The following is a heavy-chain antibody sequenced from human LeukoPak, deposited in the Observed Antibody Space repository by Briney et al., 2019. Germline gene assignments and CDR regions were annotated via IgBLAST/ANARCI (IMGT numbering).Heavy chain of an antibody. J-gene: IGHJ6*02. CDR3: ARDPRAYSSSWTGIYYYYGMDV. CDR1: GGSFSGYY. CDR2: INHSGST. Sequence: PSETLSLTCAVYGGSFSGYYWSWIRQPPGKGLEWIGEINHSGSTNYNPSLKSRVTVSVDTSKNQFSLKLSSVTAADTAVYYCARDPRAYSSSWTGIYYYYGMDVWGQGTTVTVSS. V-gene: IGHV4-34*01. D-gene: IGHD6-13*01.